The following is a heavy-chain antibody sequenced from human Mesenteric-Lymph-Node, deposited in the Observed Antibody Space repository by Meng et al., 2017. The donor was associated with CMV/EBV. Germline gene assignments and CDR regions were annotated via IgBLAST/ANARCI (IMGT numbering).Heavy chain of an antibody. Sequence: ASGDNIKYSDLSWVRQAPGQGLEWMVTINASGGSTHYAQKFQGRVTVTRDTSTTTVYMELSSLRFEDTAVYYCARAKTNGAAEYFEFWGQGTLVTVSS. J-gene: IGHJ1*01. D-gene: IGHD2-8*01. V-gene: IGHV1-46*02. CDR2: INASGGST. CDR1: GDNIKYSD. CDR3: ARAKTNGAAEYFEF.